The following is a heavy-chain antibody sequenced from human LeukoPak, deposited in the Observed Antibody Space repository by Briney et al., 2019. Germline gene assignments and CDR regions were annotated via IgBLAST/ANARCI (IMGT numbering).Heavy chain of an antibody. CDR1: GGSISSGSYY. CDR2: LYTSGTT. V-gene: IGHV4-61*09. CDR3: ARAGGSVGWYGTIDS. J-gene: IGHJ4*02. Sequence: SETLSLTCTVSGGSISSGSYYWAWIRQPAGKGLEWIGHLYTSGTTSYNPSLQSRVTISADTSKHQFSLRLTSVTAADTAVYYCARAGGSVGWYGTIDSWGQGTLVTVSS. D-gene: IGHD6-19*01.